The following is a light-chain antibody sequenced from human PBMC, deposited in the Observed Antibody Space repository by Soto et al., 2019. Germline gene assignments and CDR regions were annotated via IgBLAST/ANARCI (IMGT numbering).Light chain of an antibody. CDR2: SNS. Sequence: QSVLTQPPAVSGAPGQKVIISCTGSTSNIGAGDDVHWYQQLPGTAPKLLIYSNSNRPSAVPDRLAGSKSGTSASLAIAGLQVEDEADYYRQSYDSSLSAAVLGGGTQLTLL. CDR3: QSYDSSLSAAV. CDR1: TSNIGAGDD. J-gene: IGLJ3*02. V-gene: IGLV1-40*01.